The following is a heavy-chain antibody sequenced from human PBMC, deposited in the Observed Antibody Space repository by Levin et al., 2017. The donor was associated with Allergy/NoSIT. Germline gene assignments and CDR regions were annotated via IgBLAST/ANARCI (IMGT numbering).Heavy chain of an antibody. J-gene: IGHJ4*02. CDR1: GYTFTSYD. CDR2: MNPNSGNT. CDR3: ARGVEGGDSSSWYFLFDY. D-gene: IGHD6-13*01. Sequence: ASVKVSCKASGYTFTSYDINWVRQATGQGLEWMGWMNPNSGNTGYAQKFQGRVTMTRNTSISTAYMELSSLRSEDTAVYYCARGVEGGDSSSWYFLFDYWGQGTLVTVSS. V-gene: IGHV1-8*01.